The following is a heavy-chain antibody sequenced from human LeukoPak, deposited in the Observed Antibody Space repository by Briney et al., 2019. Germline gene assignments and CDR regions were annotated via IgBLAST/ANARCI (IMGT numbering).Heavy chain of an antibody. V-gene: IGHV3-23*01. J-gene: IGHJ6*02. D-gene: IGHD3-10*01. CDR2: ISVSGTYT. Sequence: GGSLRLSCGASGFTFSIYAMTWVRQAPGKGLEWVSSISVSGTYTYYADSVKGRFTISRDTSKNTLYLQVNSLRAEDTAVYYCAKVNTATPTALLHYYVMDVWGQGTTVTVSS. CDR3: AKVNTATPTALLHYYVMDV. CDR1: GFTFSIYA.